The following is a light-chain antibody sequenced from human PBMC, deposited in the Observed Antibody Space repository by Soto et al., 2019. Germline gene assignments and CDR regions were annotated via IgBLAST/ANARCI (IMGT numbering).Light chain of an antibody. CDR2: DVS. CDR1: SSDVGGYNY. CDR3: CSYAGSPRYV. J-gene: IGLJ1*01. V-gene: IGLV2-11*01. Sequence: QSVLTQPRSVSGSPGQSVTISCTGTSSDVGGYNYVSWYQQHPGKAPKVRIYDVSERPSGVPDRFSGSKSGNTASLTISGLQAEDEADYYCCSYAGSPRYVFGTGTKLTVL.